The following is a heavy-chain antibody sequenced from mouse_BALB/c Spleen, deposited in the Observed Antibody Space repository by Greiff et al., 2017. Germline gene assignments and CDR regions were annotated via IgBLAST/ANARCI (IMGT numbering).Heavy chain of an antibody. CDR1: GFNIKDYY. CDR2: IDPENGDT. D-gene: IGHD4-1*01. Sequence: VQLQQSGAELVRSGASVKLSCTASGFNIKDYYMHWVKQRPEQGLEWIGWIDPENGDTEYAPKFQGKATMTADTSSNTAYLQLSSLTSEDTAVYYCNALTGTGYYFDYWGQGTTLTVSS. V-gene: IGHV14-4*02. J-gene: IGHJ2*01. CDR3: NALTGTGYYFDY.